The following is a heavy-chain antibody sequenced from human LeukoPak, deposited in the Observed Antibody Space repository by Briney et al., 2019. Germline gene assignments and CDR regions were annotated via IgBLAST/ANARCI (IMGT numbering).Heavy chain of an antibody. Sequence: SVKVSCKASGGTFSSYAISWVRQAPGQGLEWMGGIIPIFGTANYAQKFQGRVTITTDESTSTAYMELSGLRSEDTAVYYCARGTTYYDFWSGYSLYYFDYWGQGTLDTVSS. V-gene: IGHV1-69*05. CDR3: ARGTTYYDFWSGYSLYYFDY. CDR1: GGTFSSYA. D-gene: IGHD3-3*01. J-gene: IGHJ4*02. CDR2: IIPIFGTA.